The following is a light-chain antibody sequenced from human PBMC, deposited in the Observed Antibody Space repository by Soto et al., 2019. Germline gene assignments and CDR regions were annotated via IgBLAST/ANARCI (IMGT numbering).Light chain of an antibody. CDR3: CSYAGSYTYV. Sequence: QSVLTQPRSVSGSPGQSVTISCTGTISDVGGYNFVSWYQHHPGKAPKLMIYDVTKRPSGVPDRFSGSKSGNTASLTISGLQAEDEADYHCCSYAGSYTYVFGIGTKLTVL. CDR2: DVT. V-gene: IGLV2-11*01. CDR1: ISDVGGYNF. J-gene: IGLJ1*01.